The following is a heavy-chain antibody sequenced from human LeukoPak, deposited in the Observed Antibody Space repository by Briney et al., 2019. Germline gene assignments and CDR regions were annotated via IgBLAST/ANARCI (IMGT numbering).Heavy chain of an antibody. D-gene: IGHD3-3*01. CDR1: GGSISNNNW. Sequence: SSGTLSLTCAVSGGSISNNNWWSWVRQPPGKGLEWIGEIYHSGNTNYNPSLKSRVTISVDKSKNQFSLKLRSVTAADSAVYYCARDVLWSGYYNVYYMDVWGKGTTVTVSS. J-gene: IGHJ6*03. CDR2: IYHSGNT. CDR3: ARDVLWSGYYNVYYMDV. V-gene: IGHV4-4*02.